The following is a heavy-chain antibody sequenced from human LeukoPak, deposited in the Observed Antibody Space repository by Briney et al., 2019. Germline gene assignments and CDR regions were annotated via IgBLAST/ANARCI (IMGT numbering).Heavy chain of an antibody. V-gene: IGHV3-33*06. Sequence: GRSLRLSCAASGFTFSSYGMHWVRQAPGKGLEWVAVIWYDGSNKYYAGSVKGRFTISRDNSKNTLYLQMNSLRAEDTAVYYCAKDRYGDYYNWFDPWGQGTLVTVSS. J-gene: IGHJ5*02. CDR3: AKDRYGDYYNWFDP. CDR1: GFTFSSYG. D-gene: IGHD4-17*01. CDR2: IWYDGSNK.